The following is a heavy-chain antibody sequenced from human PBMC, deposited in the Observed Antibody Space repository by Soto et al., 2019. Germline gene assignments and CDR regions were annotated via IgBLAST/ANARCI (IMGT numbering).Heavy chain of an antibody. CDR2: TYYRSKWYN. CDR1: RDSVSSNSAA. Sequence: PSQTLSLTCAISRDSVSSNSAAWNWIRQSPSRGLEWLGRTYYRSKWYNDYAVSVKSRITINPDTSKNQFSLQLNSVTPEDTAVYYCARVLLYCSSTSCYNGMDVWGQGTTVTVSS. V-gene: IGHV6-1*01. CDR3: ARVLLYCSSTSCYNGMDV. D-gene: IGHD2-2*02. J-gene: IGHJ6*02.